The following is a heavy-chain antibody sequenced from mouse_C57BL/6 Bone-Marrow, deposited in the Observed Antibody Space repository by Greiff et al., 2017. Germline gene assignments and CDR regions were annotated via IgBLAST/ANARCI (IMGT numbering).Heavy chain of an antibody. V-gene: IGHV1-59*01. CDR3: ARRSGLVYFDV. CDR1: GYTFTSYW. Sequence: VQLQQPGAELVRPGTSVKLSCKASGYTFTSYWMHWVKQRPGQGLEWIGVIDPSDSYTNYNQKFKGKATLTVDTSSSTAYMQLSSLPSEDSAVCYCARRSGLVYFDVWGTGTTVTVSS. D-gene: IGHD3-3*01. CDR2: IDPSDSYT. J-gene: IGHJ1*03.